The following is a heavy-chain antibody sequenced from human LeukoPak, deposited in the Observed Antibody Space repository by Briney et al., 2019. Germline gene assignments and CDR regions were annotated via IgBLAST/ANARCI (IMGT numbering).Heavy chain of an antibody. CDR2: ILDDGSKE. CDR3: ARGRGISSWYVDY. D-gene: IGHD6-13*01. J-gene: IGHJ4*02. CDR1: GFSVSRNY. Sequence: GGSLRLSCAASGFSVSRNYLSWVRQAPGKGLEWLALILDDGSKEKYADSVKGRFTISRDNSKNTLYLQMNSLRAEDTAVYYCARGRGISSWYVDYWGQGTLVSVSS. V-gene: IGHV3-33*08.